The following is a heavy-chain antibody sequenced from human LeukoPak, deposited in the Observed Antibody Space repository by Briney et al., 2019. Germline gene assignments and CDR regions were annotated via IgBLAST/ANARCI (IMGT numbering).Heavy chain of an antibody. D-gene: IGHD6-19*01. CDR1: GFTFSNYW. CDR2: IKQDGSEK. J-gene: IGHJ4*02. V-gene: IGHV3-7*02. Sequence: GGALRLSCTASGFTFSNYWMNWVREAPGKGLEWVANIKQDGSEKHYVDSVKGRFTISRDNAKTSLYLQMNNLRAEDTAVYYCASGSSSGWYRGTDYWGQGTLVTVSS. CDR3: ASGSSSGWYRGTDY.